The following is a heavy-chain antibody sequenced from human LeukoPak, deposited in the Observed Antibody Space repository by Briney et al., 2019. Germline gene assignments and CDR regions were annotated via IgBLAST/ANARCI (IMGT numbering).Heavy chain of an antibody. V-gene: IGHV4-39*07. CDR3: ARPNSRVLVRRGPRFDY. CDR1: GGSISSSSYY. Sequence: PSETLSLTCTVSGGSISSSSYYWVWIRQSPGTGLEWIGYVYYSGSTYYNPSLKSRVTISVDTSKNQFSLKLSSVTAADTAVYYCARPNSRVLVRRGPRFDYWGQGTLVTVSS. J-gene: IGHJ4*02. D-gene: IGHD2-8*02. CDR2: VYYSGST.